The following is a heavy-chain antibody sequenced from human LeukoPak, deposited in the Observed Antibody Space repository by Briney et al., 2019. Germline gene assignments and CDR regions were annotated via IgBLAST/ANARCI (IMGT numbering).Heavy chain of an antibody. CDR2: INHSGST. CDR3: ARLRGYSSGWNYFDY. J-gene: IGHJ4*02. V-gene: IGHV4-34*01. D-gene: IGHD6-19*01. Sequence: SETLSLTCAVYGGSFSGYYWSWIRKPPGKGLEWLGEINHSGSTNYNPSLKSRVTISVDTSKNQSSLKLSSVTAADTAVYYCARLRGYSSGWNYFDYWGQGTLVTVSS. CDR1: GGSFSGYY.